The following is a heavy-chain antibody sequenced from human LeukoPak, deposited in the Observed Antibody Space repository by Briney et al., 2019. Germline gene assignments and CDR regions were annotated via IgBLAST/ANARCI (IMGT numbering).Heavy chain of an antibody. V-gene: IGHV3-74*01. D-gene: IGHD4-17*01. CDR1: GFTFSSYW. CDR2: INSDGSST. Sequence: GGSLRLSCAASGFTFSSYWMHWVRQAPGKGLVWVSRINSDGSSTSYADSEKGRFTISRDNAKNTLYLQMNSLRAEDTAVYYCAREDGDYPYYYYGMDVWGQGTTVTVSS. CDR3: AREDGDYPYYYYGMDV. J-gene: IGHJ6*02.